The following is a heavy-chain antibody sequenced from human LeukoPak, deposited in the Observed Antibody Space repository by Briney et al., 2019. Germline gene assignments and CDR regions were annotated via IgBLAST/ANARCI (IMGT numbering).Heavy chain of an antibody. J-gene: IGHJ6*02. Sequence: GGSLRLSCAASGFTFSSYEMNWVRQAPGKGLEWVSYISSSGSTIYYADSVKGRFTVSRDNAKNSLYLQMNSLRAEDTAVYYCARAYCSSTSCYGSYGMDVWGQGTTVTVSS. D-gene: IGHD2-2*01. CDR2: ISSSGSTI. CDR1: GFTFSSYE. CDR3: ARAYCSSTSCYGSYGMDV. V-gene: IGHV3-48*03.